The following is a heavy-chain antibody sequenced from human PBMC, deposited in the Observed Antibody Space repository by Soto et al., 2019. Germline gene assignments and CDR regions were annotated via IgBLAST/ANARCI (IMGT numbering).Heavy chain of an antibody. CDR3: ANLVGAKYYFDY. J-gene: IGHJ4*02. CDR1: GFTFSSYA. Sequence: EVRLLESGGGLVQPGGSLRLSCAASGFTFSSYAMSWVRQAPGKGLEWVSAISGSGGSTYYADSVKGRFTISRDNSKNTPYLQMNSLRAEDTAVYYCANLVGAKYYFDYWGQGTLVTVSS. D-gene: IGHD1-26*01. CDR2: ISGSGGST. V-gene: IGHV3-23*01.